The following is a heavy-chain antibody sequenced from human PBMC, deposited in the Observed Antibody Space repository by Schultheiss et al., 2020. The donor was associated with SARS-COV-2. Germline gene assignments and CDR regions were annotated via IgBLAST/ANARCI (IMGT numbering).Heavy chain of an antibody. D-gene: IGHD1-26*01. V-gene: IGHV3-9*01. J-gene: IGHJ4*02. CDR1: GFTFDDYA. CDR2: ISWNSGSI. Sequence: SLKISCAASGFTFDDYAMHWVRQAPGKGLEWVSGISWNSGSIGYADSVKGRFTISRDNAKNSLYLQMNSLRTEDTAVYYCARRVSGTYNFDHWGQGTLVTVSS. CDR3: ARRVSGTYNFDH.